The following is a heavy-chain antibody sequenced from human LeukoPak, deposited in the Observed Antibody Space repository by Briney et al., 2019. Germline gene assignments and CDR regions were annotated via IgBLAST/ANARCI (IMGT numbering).Heavy chain of an antibody. J-gene: IGHJ4*02. CDR1: GFIFSNYA. V-gene: IGHV3-30-3*01. CDR3: ASGDYGDYVGSGYFDY. Sequence: GGSLRLSCAASGFIFSNYAIHWVRQAPGKGLEWVAVISYDGSNKYYADSVKGRFTISRDNSKNTLYLQMNSLRAEDTAVYYCASGDYGDYVGSGYFDYWGQGTLVTVSS. D-gene: IGHD4-17*01. CDR2: ISYDGSNK.